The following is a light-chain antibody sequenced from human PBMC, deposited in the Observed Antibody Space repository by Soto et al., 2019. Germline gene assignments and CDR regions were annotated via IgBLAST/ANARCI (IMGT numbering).Light chain of an antibody. CDR2: KAS. Sequence: DSQMTQYPSTLSASVGDRVTITCRASQSINSWLAWYQQKPGKAPKLLISKASTLQSGVPPRFSGSGSGTEFTLTISSLQHDDFATYYCQQYESYPMTFGGGTKVEIK. V-gene: IGKV1-5*03. CDR1: QSINSW. CDR3: QQYESYPMT. J-gene: IGKJ4*01.